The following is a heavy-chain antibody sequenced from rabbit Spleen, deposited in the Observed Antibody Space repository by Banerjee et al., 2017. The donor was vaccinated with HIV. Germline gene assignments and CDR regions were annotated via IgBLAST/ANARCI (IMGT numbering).Heavy chain of an antibody. CDR1: GFSFGDRDV. J-gene: IGHJ6*01. D-gene: IGHD1-1*01. CDR3: ARDTSTSFSSYGMDL. Sequence: QEQLVESGGGLVQPTGSLTLTCKASGFSFGDRDVMCWVRQAPGKGLEWIACINAATGKPVYATWAKGRFTISRTSSTTVTLQMTSLTVADTATYFCARDTSTSFSSYGMDLWGQGTLVTVS. CDR2: INAATGKP. V-gene: IGHV1S45*01.